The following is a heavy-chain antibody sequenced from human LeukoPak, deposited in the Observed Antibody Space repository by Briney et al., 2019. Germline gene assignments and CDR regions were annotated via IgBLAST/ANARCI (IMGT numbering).Heavy chain of an antibody. Sequence: GESLKISCKGSGSSFASSWIGWVRQLPGKGLEWMGIIYPDDSDTRYSPSFEGQITISADKSISTAYLQWSSLKASDTAVYYCARHGHCTNGVCYSNYYYHMDVWGKGTTVTVSS. CDR1: GSSFASSW. D-gene: IGHD2-8*01. V-gene: IGHV5-51*01. J-gene: IGHJ6*03. CDR3: ARHGHCTNGVCYSNYYYHMDV. CDR2: IYPDDSDT.